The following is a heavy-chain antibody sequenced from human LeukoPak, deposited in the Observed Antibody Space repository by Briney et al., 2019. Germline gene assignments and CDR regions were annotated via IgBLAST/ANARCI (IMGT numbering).Heavy chain of an antibody. CDR3: AKGPLSWLRSPLDY. CDR2: IRYDGSNK. CDR1: GFTFSSYG. Sequence: GGSLRLSCAASGFTFSSYGMHWVRQAPGKGLEWVAFIRYDGSNKYYADSVKGRFTISRDNSKNTLYLQMNSLRAEDTAVYYCAKGPLSWLRSPLDYWGQGTLVTVSS. J-gene: IGHJ4*02. D-gene: IGHD5-12*01. V-gene: IGHV3-30*02.